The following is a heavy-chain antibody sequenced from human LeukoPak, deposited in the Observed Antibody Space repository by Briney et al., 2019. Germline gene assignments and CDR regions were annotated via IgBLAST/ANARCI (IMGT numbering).Heavy chain of an antibody. D-gene: IGHD2-15*01. CDR1: GGSISSGGYS. J-gene: IGHJ6*03. Sequence: SQTLSLTCAVSGGSISSGGYSWSWIRQPPGKGLEWIGYIYYSGSTYYNPSLKSRATISVDTSKNQFSPKLSSVTAADTAVYYCARGFHKGYCSGGSCYFYYYYYMDVWGKGTTVTVSS. CDR2: IYYSGST. CDR3: ARGFHKGYCSGGSCYFYYYYYMDV. V-gene: IGHV4-30-4*07.